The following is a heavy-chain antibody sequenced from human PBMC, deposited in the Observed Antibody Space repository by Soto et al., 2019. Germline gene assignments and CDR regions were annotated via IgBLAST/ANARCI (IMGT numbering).Heavy chain of an antibody. V-gene: IGHV4-39*07. CDR2: IYYSGST. CDR3: ARVTSTDWIWGFDS. D-gene: IGHD2-2*03. Sequence: SETLSLTCTVSGGSISSSSYYWGWIRQPPGKGLEWIGSIYYSGSTYYNPSLKSRVTISVDTSKNQFSLKLNSVTAADTALYYCARVTSTDWIWGFDSWGQGTLVTVSS. CDR1: GGSISSSSYY. J-gene: IGHJ4*02.